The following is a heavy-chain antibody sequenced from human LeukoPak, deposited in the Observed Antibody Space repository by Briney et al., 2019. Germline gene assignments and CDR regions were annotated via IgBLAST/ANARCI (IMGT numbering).Heavy chain of an antibody. V-gene: IGHV4-34*01. J-gene: IGHJ3*02. CDR3: AKSNGYGLVDI. CDR2: INHSGST. D-gene: IGHD3-10*01. Sequence: TSETLSLTCAVYGGSFSGYYWSWIRQPPGKGLEWIGEINHSGSTNYNPCLKSRVTISVDTSKNQFSLKLNSVTAADTAVYYCAKSNGYGLVDIWGQGTVVTVSS. CDR1: GGSFSGYY.